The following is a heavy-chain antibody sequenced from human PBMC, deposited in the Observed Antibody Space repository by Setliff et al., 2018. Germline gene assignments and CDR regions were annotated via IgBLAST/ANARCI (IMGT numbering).Heavy chain of an antibody. V-gene: IGHV3-23*01. Sequence: GGSLRLSCVASGFTFSNYEMTWVRQAPGKGLEWVSGISGYGSRTYYADSVKGRSTISRDNSQNTMYLQMNSLRAEDTAVYYCIRDTSGRDAFDIWGQGTMVTVSS. CDR3: IRDTSGRDAFDI. D-gene: IGHD6-19*01. J-gene: IGHJ3*02. CDR2: ISGYGSRT. CDR1: GFTFSNYE.